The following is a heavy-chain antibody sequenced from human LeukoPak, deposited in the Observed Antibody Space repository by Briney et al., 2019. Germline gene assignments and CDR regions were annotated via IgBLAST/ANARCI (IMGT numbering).Heavy chain of an antibody. J-gene: IGHJ6*03. V-gene: IGHV1-8*03. CDR2: MNPNSGNT. D-gene: IGHD6-6*01. Sequence: ASVKVSCKASGYTFTSYDINWVRQATGQGLEWMGWMNPNSGNTGYAQKFQGRVTITRNTAISTAYMELSSLRSEDTAVYYCARASRLLAALHYYYYYMDVWGKGTTVTVSS. CDR1: GYTFTSYD. CDR3: ARASRLLAALHYYYYYMDV.